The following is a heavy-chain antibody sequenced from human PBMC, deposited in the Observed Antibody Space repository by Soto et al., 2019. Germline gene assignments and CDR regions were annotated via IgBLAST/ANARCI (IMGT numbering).Heavy chain of an antibody. V-gene: IGHV3-21*01. D-gene: IGHD2-21*02. Sequence: EMQLVESGGGLVKPGGSLRLSCAASGLTLSSYSMNWVRQASGKGLEWVASISSSSTHIYYADSVKGRFTISRDNARNSLYLQMNSLRAEDTAVYYCVRERGLSSFYGMDVWGQGTTVTVSS. CDR3: VRERGLSSFYGMDV. J-gene: IGHJ6*02. CDR1: GLTLSSYS. CDR2: ISSSSTHI.